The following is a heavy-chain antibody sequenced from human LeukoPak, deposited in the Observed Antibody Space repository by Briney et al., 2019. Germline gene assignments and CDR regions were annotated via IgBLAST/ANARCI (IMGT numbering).Heavy chain of an antibody. D-gene: IGHD2-2*01. CDR1: GYTFTSYD. V-gene: IGHV1-8*01. J-gene: IGHJ5*02. CDR2: MNPNSGNT. CDR3: ARDSTPMGGANWFDP. Sequence: ASVKVSCKASGYTFTSYDINWVRQATGQGLEWMGWMNPNSGNTGYAQKFQGRVTMTRNTSISTAYMELSSLRSEDTAVYYCARDSTPMGGANWFDPWGQGTLVTVSS.